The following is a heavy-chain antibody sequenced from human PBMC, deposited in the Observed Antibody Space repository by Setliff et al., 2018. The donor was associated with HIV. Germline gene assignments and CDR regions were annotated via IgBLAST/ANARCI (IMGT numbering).Heavy chain of an antibody. CDR3: ARATYYYDSSGYYYKSYYFDY. CDR1: GYSISSTNW. J-gene: IGHJ4*02. D-gene: IGHD3-22*01. CDR2: IYYSGSI. V-gene: IGHV4-28*05. Sequence: SETLSLTCAVSGYSISSTNWWGWLRQPPGKGLEWIGYIYYSGSINYNPSLKSRVTMAVDTSKNQFSLRLRSVTAVDTAVYYCARATYYYDSSGYYYKSYYFDYWGQGTLVTVSS.